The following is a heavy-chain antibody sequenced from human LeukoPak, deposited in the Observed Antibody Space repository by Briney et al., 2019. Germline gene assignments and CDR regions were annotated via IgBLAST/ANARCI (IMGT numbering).Heavy chain of an antibody. V-gene: IGHV4-59*01. J-gene: IGHJ6*03. CDR2: SYYSGST. CDR3: ARDGYYYDSGPTGVHYYYYMDV. D-gene: IGHD3-22*01. CDR1: ADSITRYY. Sequence: SETLSLTCVVSADSITRYYGGWIRKPPGKGKELNWFSYYSGSTNSYTYPKSRVTISVHTSMNQFSLKLSSVTAADTAVYYCARDGYYYDSGPTGVHYYYYMDVWGKGTTVTVSS.